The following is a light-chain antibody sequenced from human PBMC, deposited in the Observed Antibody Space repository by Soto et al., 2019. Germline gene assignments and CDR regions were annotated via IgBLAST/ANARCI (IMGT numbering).Light chain of an antibody. CDR3: SLYTSENTYV. CDR2: DVS. V-gene: IGLV2-14*03. Sequence: QSALTQPASVSGSPGQSITISCTGTSSDVGGYNHVSWYQQHPGTVPKLIIFDVSSRPSGVPDRFSGSKSGNTASLTISGLQAADEVDYYCSLYTSENTYVFGTGTKLTVL. CDR1: SSDVGGYNH. J-gene: IGLJ1*01.